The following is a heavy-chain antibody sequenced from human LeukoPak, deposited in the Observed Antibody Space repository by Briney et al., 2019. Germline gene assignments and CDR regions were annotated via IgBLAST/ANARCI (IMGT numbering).Heavy chain of an antibody. J-gene: IGHJ4*02. V-gene: IGHV1-46*01. CDR2: INPSDGST. CDR1: GYTFTGYY. D-gene: IGHD2-2*01. CDR3: ARGSSTSAYFDY. Sequence: ASVKVSCKASGYTFTGYYIHWVRQAPGQGLEWMGIINPSDGSTSYTQKFQDRVTMTRDTSTSTLYMELSSLRSEDTAVYHCARGSSTSAYFDYWGQGTLVTVSS.